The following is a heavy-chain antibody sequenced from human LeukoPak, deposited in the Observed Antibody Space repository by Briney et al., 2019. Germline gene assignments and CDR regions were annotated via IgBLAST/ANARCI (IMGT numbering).Heavy chain of an antibody. J-gene: IGHJ4*02. D-gene: IGHD2-15*01. CDR2: LWYDGNNK. Sequence: GGSLRLSCAASGFSFSSYGMHWVRQAPGKGLEWVAVLWYDGNNKYYAGSVKGRFTISRDTSKYTLYLQMNSLRAEDTAVYYCARGSCSGGSCYLIDNWGQGSLVTVSS. V-gene: IGHV3-33*01. CDR3: ARGSCSGGSCYLIDN. CDR1: GFSFSSYG.